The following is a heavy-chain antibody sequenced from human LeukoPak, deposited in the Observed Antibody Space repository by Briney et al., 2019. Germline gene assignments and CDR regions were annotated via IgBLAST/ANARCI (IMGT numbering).Heavy chain of an antibody. Sequence: SVTVSCKASGGNFSSSSISWVRQAPGQGLEWMGRIIPTLDIAHYLQKFQGRVTITADKSTSKAYMELSSLRSEDTAVYFCARVFYHDSSPYFARSNPTIDYWGQGTLVTVSS. CDR2: IIPTLDIA. CDR1: GGNFSSSS. D-gene: IGHD3-22*01. J-gene: IGHJ4*02. CDR3: ARVFYHDSSPYFARSNPTIDY. V-gene: IGHV1-69*04.